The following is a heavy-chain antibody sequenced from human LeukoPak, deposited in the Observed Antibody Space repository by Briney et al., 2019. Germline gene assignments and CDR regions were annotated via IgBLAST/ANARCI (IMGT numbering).Heavy chain of an antibody. CDR3: AKSGEYYYYYYMDV. V-gene: IGHV3-30*02. CDR2: IRYDGSNK. Sequence: PGGSLRLSCAASGFTFSSYGMHWVRQAPGKGLEWVAFIRYDGSNKYYADSVKGRFTISRDNSKNTLYLQMNSLRAEDTAVYYCAKSGEYYYYYYMDVWGKGTTVTVSS. CDR1: GFTFSSYG. D-gene: IGHD6-25*01. J-gene: IGHJ6*03.